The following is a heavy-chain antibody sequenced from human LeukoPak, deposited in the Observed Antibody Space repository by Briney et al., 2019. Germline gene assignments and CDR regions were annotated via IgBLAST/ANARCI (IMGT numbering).Heavy chain of an antibody. CDR2: INRDGSEK. V-gene: IGHV3-7*03. D-gene: IGHD6-13*01. CDR1: GFSFSDYW. J-gene: IGHJ4*02. Sequence: GGSLRLSCAASGFSFSDYWMTWVRQAPGKALEWVSSINRDGSEKYYVDSVKGRFTIPRDSPKNSLYLQMNNLRAEDTATYYCARGGYISSWYWVYWGQGTLVTVSS. CDR3: ARGGYISSWYWVY.